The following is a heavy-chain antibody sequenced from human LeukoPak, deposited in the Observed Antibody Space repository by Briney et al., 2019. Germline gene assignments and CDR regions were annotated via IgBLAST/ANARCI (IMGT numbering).Heavy chain of an antibody. CDR3: AKQSAARDAFDI. CDR1: GFTFSSYW. V-gene: IGHV3-74*01. J-gene: IGHJ3*02. D-gene: IGHD6-6*01. Sequence: GGSLRLSCAASGFTFSSYWMHWVRQAPGKGLVWVSRINSDGSTTSYADSVKGRFTISRDNAKNTLYLQMNSLRAEDPATYYCAKQSAARDAFDIWGQGTMVTVSS. CDR2: INSDGSTT.